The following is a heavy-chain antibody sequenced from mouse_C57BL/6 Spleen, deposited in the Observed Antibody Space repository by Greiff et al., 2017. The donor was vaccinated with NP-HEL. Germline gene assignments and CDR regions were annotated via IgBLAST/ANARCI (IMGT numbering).Heavy chain of an antibody. CDR2: ISDGGSYT. V-gene: IGHV5-4*01. Sequence: DVMLVESGGGLVKPGGSLKLSCAASGFTFSSYAMSWVRQTPEKRLEWVATISDGGSYTYYPDNVKGRFTISRDNAKNNLYLQMSHLKSEDTAMYYCARDRGGNLDYWGQGTTLTVSS. J-gene: IGHJ2*01. CDR1: GFTFSSYA. CDR3: ARDRGGNLDY. D-gene: IGHD2-1*01.